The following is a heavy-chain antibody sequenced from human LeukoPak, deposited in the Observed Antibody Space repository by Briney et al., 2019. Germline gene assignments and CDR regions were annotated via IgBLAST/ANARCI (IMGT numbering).Heavy chain of an antibody. CDR3: ARDLTESWLGGFVDY. Sequence: ASVKVSCKASGYTFTSYGISWVRQAPGQGLEWMGWISAYNGNTNYAQKLQGRVTMTTDTSTSTAYMELRSLRSDDTAVYYCARDLTESWLGGFVDYWGQGTLVTVSS. D-gene: IGHD6-19*01. V-gene: IGHV1-18*01. CDR1: GYTFTSYG. CDR2: ISAYNGNT. J-gene: IGHJ4*02.